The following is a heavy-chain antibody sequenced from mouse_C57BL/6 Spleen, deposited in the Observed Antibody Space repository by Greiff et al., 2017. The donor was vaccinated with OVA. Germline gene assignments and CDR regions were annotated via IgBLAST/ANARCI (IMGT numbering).Heavy chain of an antibody. Sequence: EVMLVESGGGLVKPGGSLKLSCAASGFTFSSYAMSWVRQTPEKRLEWVATISDGGSYTYYPDNVKGRFTISRDNAKNNLYLQMSHLKSEDTAMYYCARDELAYWGQGTLVTVSA. D-gene: IGHD1-3*01. CDR2: ISDGGSYT. CDR1: GFTFSSYA. V-gene: IGHV5-4*01. CDR3: ARDELAY. J-gene: IGHJ3*01.